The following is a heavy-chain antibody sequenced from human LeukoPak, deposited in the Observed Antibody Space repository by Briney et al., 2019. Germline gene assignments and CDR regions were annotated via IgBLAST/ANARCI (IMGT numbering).Heavy chain of an antibody. J-gene: IGHJ2*01. V-gene: IGHV3-30*18. CDR1: GFSFSSYG. D-gene: IGHD5-18*01. Sequence: GRSLRLSCAASGFSFSSYGMHWVRQAPGKGLEWAAVISYDGSNKYYADSVKGRFTISRDNSKNTLYLEMNSLRAEDTAVYYCAKDASGYNHSYGYLYFDLWGRGTLVTVSS. CDR3: AKDASGYNHSYGYLYFDL. CDR2: ISYDGSNK.